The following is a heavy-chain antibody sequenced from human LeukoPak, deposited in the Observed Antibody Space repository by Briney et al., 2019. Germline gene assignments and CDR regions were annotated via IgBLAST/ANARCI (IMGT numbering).Heavy chain of an antibody. Sequence: GSLRLSCAVSGITLSNYGMSWVRQAPGKGLEWVAGISDSGGRTNYADSVKGRFTISRDNPKNTLYLQMNSLRAEDAAVYFCAKRGVVIRVILVGFHKEAYYFDSWGQGALVTVSS. V-gene: IGHV3-23*01. CDR3: AKRGVVIRVILVGFHKEAYYFDS. J-gene: IGHJ4*02. CDR2: ISDSGGRT. CDR1: GITLSNYG. D-gene: IGHD3-22*01.